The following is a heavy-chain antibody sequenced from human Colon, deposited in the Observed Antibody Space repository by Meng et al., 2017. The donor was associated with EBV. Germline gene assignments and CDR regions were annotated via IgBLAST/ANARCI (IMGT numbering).Heavy chain of an antibody. CDR2: INHSGST. V-gene: IGHV4-34*01. Sequence: QVPEQQWGAGLLKPSETLSLPCAVAGGSFSGYYWSWIRQAPGKGLEWIGEINHSGSTKFNPSLESRVSISVDTSENQVSLKLTSVTAADTAVYYCARRTTVNLRSFDSWGQGTLVTVSS. D-gene: IGHD4-17*01. CDR3: ARRTTVNLRSFDS. J-gene: IGHJ4*02. CDR1: GGSFSGYY.